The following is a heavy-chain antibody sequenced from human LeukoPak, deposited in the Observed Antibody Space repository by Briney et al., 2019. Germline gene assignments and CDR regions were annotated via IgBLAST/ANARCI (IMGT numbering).Heavy chain of an antibody. V-gene: IGHV3-7*01. CDR2: IKQDESEK. J-gene: IGHJ6*03. CDR3: ARDQVYAFWSGRFDYYYYYMDV. Sequence: GGSLRLSCAASGFIFSAYSMNWVRQAPGKGLEWVANIKQDESEKYYVDSVKGRFTISRDNAKNSLYLQMNSLRAEDMAVYYCARDQVYAFWSGRFDYYYYYMDVWGKGTTVTVSS. D-gene: IGHD3-3*01. CDR1: GFIFSAYS.